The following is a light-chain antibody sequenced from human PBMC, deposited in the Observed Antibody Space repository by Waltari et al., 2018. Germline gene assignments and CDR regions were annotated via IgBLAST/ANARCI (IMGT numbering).Light chain of an antibody. CDR1: SPPTTNH. CDR2: KDY. CDR3: ATWDDSLNGWV. J-gene: IGLJ3*02. V-gene: IGLV1-47*01. Sequence: QSVLTQPPSASGSPGPAFSLSSSGGSPPTTNHVFWYQQFPGTAPTLTVYKDYARPSGVPDRFSASKSGTSASLAISGLRSDDEADYYCATWDDSLNGWVFGGGTKLTVL.